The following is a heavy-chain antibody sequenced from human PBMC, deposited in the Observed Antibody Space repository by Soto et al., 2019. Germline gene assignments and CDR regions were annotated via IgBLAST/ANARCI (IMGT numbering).Heavy chain of an antibody. V-gene: IGHV4-59*01. J-gene: IGHJ6*02. CDR3: ARDEGSSWSYYYGMDV. CDR2: IYYSGST. CDR1: GGPISSYF. Sequence: PSETLSPTCTVSGGPISSYFWSLIRQPPGKGLEWIGYIYYSGSTNYNPSLKSRVTISVDTSKNQFSLKLSSVTAADTAVYYCARDEGSSWSYYYGMDVWGQGTTVTVSS. D-gene: IGHD6-13*01.